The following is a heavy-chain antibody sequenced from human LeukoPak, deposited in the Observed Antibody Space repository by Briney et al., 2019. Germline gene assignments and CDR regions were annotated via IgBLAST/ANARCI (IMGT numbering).Heavy chain of an antibody. CDR2: NSNSSSYI. D-gene: IGHD1-1*01. CDR3: ARGGKPFDY. J-gene: IGHJ4*02. V-gene: IGHV3-21*01. CDR1: GFTFSTFS. Sequence: GGSLRLTCAASGFTFSTFSMNWVRQAPGKGLEWVSFNSNSSSYIYYADSVKGRFTISRDNAKNSLYLQMNSLRAEDTAVDYCARGGKPFDYWGQGTLVTVSS.